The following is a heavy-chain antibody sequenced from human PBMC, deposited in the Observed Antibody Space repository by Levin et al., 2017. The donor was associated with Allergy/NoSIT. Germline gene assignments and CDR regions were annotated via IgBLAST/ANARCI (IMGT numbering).Heavy chain of an antibody. CDR3: ARGGYSYSGMDV. V-gene: IGHV3-74*01. CDR1: GFTFSAYW. CDR2: IDSDGSRT. Sequence: QSGGSLRLSCAASGFTFSAYWMHWVRQAPGKGLVWVSRIDSDGSRTNYADSVKGRFTISRDNAKNTLYLQMNSLRAEDTAVYYCARGGYSYSGMDVWGQGTTVTVSS. J-gene: IGHJ6*02. D-gene: IGHD3-16*01.